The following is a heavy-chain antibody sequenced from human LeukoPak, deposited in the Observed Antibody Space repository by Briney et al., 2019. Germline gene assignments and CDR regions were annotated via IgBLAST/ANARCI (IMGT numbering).Heavy chain of an antibody. CDR1: GASVNTDY. CDR2: TYNSGST. D-gene: IGHD1-26*01. J-gene: IGHJ4*02. CDR3: ARHRGEGRERPFDY. Sequence: SETLSLTCTVSGASVNTDYWSWIRQPPGKGLEWIGYTYNSGSTNYNPSLKSRVTISVDTSKNHFSLRLTSVTAADTAMYYCARHRGEGRERPFDYWGRGTLVTVSS. V-gene: IGHV4-59*02.